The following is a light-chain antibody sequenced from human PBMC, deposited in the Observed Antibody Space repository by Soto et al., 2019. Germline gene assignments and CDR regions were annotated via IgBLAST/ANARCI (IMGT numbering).Light chain of an antibody. CDR3: GTWDDSLNGYV. Sequence: QSVLTQPPSVSGTPAQRVTISCSESSSNIGSYSVNWYQQLPGTAPRLLIYTNNQRPSGVPDRFSGSKSGTSASLAISGLQSEDEADYYCGTWDDSLNGYVFGTGTKLTVL. V-gene: IGLV1-44*01. CDR2: TNN. CDR1: SSNIGSYS. J-gene: IGLJ1*01.